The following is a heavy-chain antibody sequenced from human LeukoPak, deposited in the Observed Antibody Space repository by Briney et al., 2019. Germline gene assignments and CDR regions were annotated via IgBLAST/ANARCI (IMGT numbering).Heavy chain of an antibody. Sequence: GASVKVSCKASRYTFTGYYMHWVRQAPGQQLEGMGRINPNSGGTNYAQKFQGRVTMTRDTSISTAYMELSRLSSDDTAVYYCAKDGANKVRGVHYFYMDVWGKGTTVTVSS. CDR1: RYTFTGYY. CDR3: AKDGANKVRGVHYFYMDV. CDR2: INPNSGGT. D-gene: IGHD3-10*01. J-gene: IGHJ6*03. V-gene: IGHV1-2*06.